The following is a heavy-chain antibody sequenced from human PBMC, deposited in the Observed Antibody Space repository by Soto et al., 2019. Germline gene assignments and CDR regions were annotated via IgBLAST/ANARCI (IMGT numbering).Heavy chain of an antibody. V-gene: IGHV1-46*01. J-gene: IGHJ4*02. Sequence: ASVKVSCKASGYTFISYAMYRVRQAPGQGLEWMGIISPRDGSTTYALSFQGRVTMTRDTSTRTVYMELSNLRSEDTAVYFCARGGGTLDYWGQGTLVTVSS. CDR1: GYTFISYA. CDR2: ISPRDGST. CDR3: ARGGGTLDY.